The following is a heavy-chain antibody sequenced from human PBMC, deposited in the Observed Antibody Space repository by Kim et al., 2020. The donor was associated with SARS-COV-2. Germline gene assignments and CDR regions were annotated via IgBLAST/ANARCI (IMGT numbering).Heavy chain of an antibody. CDR1: GYTFTSYA. J-gene: IGHJ4*02. D-gene: IGHD2-15*01. CDR2: INAGNGNT. Sequence: ASVKVSCKASGYTFTSYAMHWVRQAPGQRLEWMGWINAGNGNTKYSQKFQGRVTITRDTSASTAYMELSSLRSEDTAVYYCARDEVVVAATPDFDYWGQGTLVTVSS. V-gene: IGHV1-3*01. CDR3: ARDEVVVAATPDFDY.